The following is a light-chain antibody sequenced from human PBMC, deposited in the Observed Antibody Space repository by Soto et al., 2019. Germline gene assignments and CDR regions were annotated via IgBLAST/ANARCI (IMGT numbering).Light chain of an antibody. Sequence: DIPLTQSPSFLSASVGDRVTITCRASQGISSYLAWYQQKPGKAPKLLIYAASTLQSGVPSRFSGSGSGTEFTLTISSLQPEDVATFYCQQLNTSPRTFGPGTKVDLK. CDR1: QGISSY. CDR3: QQLNTSPRT. V-gene: IGKV1-9*01. J-gene: IGKJ3*01. CDR2: AAS.